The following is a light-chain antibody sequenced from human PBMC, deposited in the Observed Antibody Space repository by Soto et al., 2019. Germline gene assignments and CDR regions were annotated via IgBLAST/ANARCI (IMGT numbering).Light chain of an antibody. J-gene: IGKJ2*01. CDR2: DAS. V-gene: IGKV1-5*01. Sequence: GDRVTITCRASQSIRSRLAWYQQKPGKAPKLLIYDASSLESGIPSRFSGSGSGTEFTLTISSLQPDDFATYYCQQYTSYSLTFGQGTKLEIK. CDR1: QSIRSR. CDR3: QQYTSYSLT.